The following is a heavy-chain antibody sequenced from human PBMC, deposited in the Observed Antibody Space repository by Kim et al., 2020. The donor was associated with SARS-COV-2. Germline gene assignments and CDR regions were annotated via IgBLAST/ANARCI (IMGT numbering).Heavy chain of an antibody. V-gene: IGHV4-59*08. CDR3: ARRTLTGYFNWFDP. Sequence: SETLSLTCTVSGGSISSYYWSWIRQPPGKGLEWIGYIYYSGSTNYNPSLKSRVTISVDTSKNQFSLKLSSVTAADTAVYYCARRTLTGYFNWFDPWGQGTLVTVSS. CDR1: GGSISSYY. J-gene: IGHJ5*02. CDR2: IYYSGST. D-gene: IGHD3-9*01.